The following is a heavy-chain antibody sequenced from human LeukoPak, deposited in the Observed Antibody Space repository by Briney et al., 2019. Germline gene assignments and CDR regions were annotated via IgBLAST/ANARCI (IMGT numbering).Heavy chain of an antibody. CDR3: ARILGSYYRNFDY. V-gene: IGHV1-2*02. CDR2: ISPNSGGT. Sequence: AASVKVSCKTSGYTFTDYYMHWVRQAPGQGLEWMGWISPNSGGTNYAQKFQSRVTMTRDTSISTAYMELSRLRSDDTAVYYCARILGSYYRNFDYWGQGTLVTVSS. D-gene: IGHD1-26*01. CDR1: GYTFTDYY. J-gene: IGHJ4*02.